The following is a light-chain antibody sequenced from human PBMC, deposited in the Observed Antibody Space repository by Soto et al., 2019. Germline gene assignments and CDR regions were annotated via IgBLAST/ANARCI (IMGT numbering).Light chain of an antibody. CDR2: EVS. J-gene: IGLJ2*01. CDR3: YSYVGRIS. CDR1: SSDVGSHNF. Sequence: QSALTQPAPVAGSPGQSITISCTGTSSDVGSHNFVSWYQQHPGKAPELMIFEVSKRPSGVSNRFFGSKSGNTASLTISGLQPEDEADYYCYSYVGRISFGGGTKVTVL. V-gene: IGLV2-23*02.